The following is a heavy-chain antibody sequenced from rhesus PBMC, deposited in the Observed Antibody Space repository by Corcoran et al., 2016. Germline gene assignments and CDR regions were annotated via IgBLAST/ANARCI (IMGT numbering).Heavy chain of an antibody. D-gene: IGHD3-9*01. CDR2: IYGSGSST. V-gene: IGHV4-169*01. CDR1: GGSISSSY. Sequence: QLQLQESGPGLVKPSETLSVTCAVSGGSISSSYWSWIRQAPGKGLEWIGYIYGSGSSTNSNPSLKSRVTLSVDTSKNQLSLKLSSVTAADTAVYYCARADYEDDYGYYYIDYWGQGVLVTVSS. CDR3: ARADYEDDYGYYYIDY. J-gene: IGHJ4*01.